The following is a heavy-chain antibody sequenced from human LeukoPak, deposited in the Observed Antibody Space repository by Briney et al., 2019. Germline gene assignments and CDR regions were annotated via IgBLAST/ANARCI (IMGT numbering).Heavy chain of an antibody. Sequence: SETLSLTCAVYGWSFSGYYWSWLRQPPGKGLEWIGEINHSGSTNYNPSLKRRVIISLDTHKNQFCLKLRSVTAAETAVYYCARGHLFRFLRGGFDYWGQGTLVTVSS. D-gene: IGHD3-3*01. CDR3: ARGHLFRFLRGGFDY. CDR1: GWSFSGYY. V-gene: IGHV4-34*01. CDR2: INHSGST. J-gene: IGHJ4*02.